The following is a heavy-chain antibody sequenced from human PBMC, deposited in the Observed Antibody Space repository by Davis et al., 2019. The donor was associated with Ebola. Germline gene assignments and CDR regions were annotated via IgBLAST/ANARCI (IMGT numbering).Heavy chain of an antibody. CDR2: IYYSGST. CDR1: GGSITSSSYY. V-gene: IGHV4-39*01. CDR3: ARRGYYDSSGYYTPAHYFDY. D-gene: IGHD3-22*01. Sequence: MPSQTLSLTCTVSGGSITSSSYYWGLIRQPPGTGLEWIGSIYYSGSTSYNPYLKSRVTISVDTSKNQFSRKLSSVTAADTAVYYCARRGYYDSSGYYTPAHYFDYWGQGTLVTVSS. J-gene: IGHJ4*02.